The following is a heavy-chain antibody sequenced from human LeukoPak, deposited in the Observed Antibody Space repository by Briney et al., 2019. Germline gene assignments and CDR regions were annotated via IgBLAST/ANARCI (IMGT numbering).Heavy chain of an antibody. CDR3: AGESSSWYFRPYYFDY. V-gene: IGHV4-34*08. J-gene: IGHJ4*02. CDR2: INHSGST. Sequence: GSLRLSCAASGLTFGSYAMNWVRQAPGKGLEWIGEINHSGSTNYNPSLKSRVAISVDTSKNQFSLKLSSVTAADTAVYYCAGESSSWYFRPYYFDYWGQGTLVTVSS. CDR1: GLTFGSYA. D-gene: IGHD6-13*01.